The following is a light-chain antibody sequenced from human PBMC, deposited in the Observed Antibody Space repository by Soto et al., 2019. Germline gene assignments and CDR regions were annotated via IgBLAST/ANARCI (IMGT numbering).Light chain of an antibody. Sequence: DIQMTQSQSSGSASVRDRVSITCRARQGISSWLAWYRQKPGEAAKLLIYAASSLQSGVPSRFSGSGSGTVFTLTIRGLQPDDFATYYCQLANSFPFTFGPGTKVDIK. V-gene: IGKV1-12*01. CDR3: QLANSFPFT. CDR1: QGISSW. J-gene: IGKJ3*01. CDR2: AAS.